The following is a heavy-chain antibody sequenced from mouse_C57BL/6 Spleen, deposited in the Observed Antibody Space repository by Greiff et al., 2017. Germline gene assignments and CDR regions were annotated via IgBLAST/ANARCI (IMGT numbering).Heavy chain of an antibody. J-gene: IGHJ2*01. D-gene: IGHD2-3*01. Sequence: QVQLKESGPELVKPGASVKISCKASGYAFSSSWMNWVKQRPGKGLEWIGRIYPGDGDTNYNGKFKGKATLTADKSSSTAYMQLSSLTSEDSAVYCCARSPYERGFDYWGQGTTLTVSS. CDR2: IYPGDGDT. V-gene: IGHV1-82*01. CDR3: ARSPYERGFDY. CDR1: GYAFSSSW.